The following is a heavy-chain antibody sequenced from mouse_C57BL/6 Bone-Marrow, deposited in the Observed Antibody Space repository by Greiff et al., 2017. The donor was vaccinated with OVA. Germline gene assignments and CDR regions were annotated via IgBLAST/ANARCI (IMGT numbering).Heavy chain of an antibody. Sequence: QVTLKVSGPGILQPSQTLSLTCSFSGFSLSTFGMGVGWIRQPSGKGLEWLAHIWWDDDKYYNPALKSRLTISKDTSKNQLFLKIANVDTADTATYYCARRGNYSYWYFDVWGTGTTVTVSS. CDR1: GFSLSTFGMG. D-gene: IGHD2-1*01. CDR3: ARRGNYSYWYFDV. J-gene: IGHJ1*03. CDR2: IWWDDDK. V-gene: IGHV8-8*01.